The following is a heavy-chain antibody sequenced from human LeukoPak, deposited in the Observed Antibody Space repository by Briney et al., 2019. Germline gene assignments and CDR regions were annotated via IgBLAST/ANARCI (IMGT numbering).Heavy chain of an antibody. J-gene: IGHJ6*02. Sequence: GASVKASCKASGYTFTGYYMHRVRQAPGPGLEWMGWINPNSGGTSYAQKFQGGVTMTRDTSISTAYMELSRLRSDDTAVYYCARGPPTYSSGAKTALYYYYGMDVWGQGTTVTVSS. CDR2: INPNSGGT. CDR1: GYTFTGYY. V-gene: IGHV1-2*02. D-gene: IGHD6-19*01. CDR3: ARGPPTYSSGAKTALYYYYGMDV.